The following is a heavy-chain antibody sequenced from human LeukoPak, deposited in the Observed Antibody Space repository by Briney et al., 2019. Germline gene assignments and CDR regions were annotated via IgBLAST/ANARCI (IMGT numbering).Heavy chain of an antibody. J-gene: IGHJ4*02. CDR2: ISPSGDIT. CDR1: GFIFSSHG. V-gene: IGHV3-23*01. D-gene: IGHD3-10*01. CDR3: ARDSSMLRGPLVIYYFDF. Sequence: GGSLRLSCAASGFIFSSHGMNWVRQAPGKGLEWVSGISPSGDITYYADSVKGRFTISRDNSKNTVYLQMDSLRVEDTAVYYCARDSSMLRGPLVIYYFDFWGQGTLVTVSS.